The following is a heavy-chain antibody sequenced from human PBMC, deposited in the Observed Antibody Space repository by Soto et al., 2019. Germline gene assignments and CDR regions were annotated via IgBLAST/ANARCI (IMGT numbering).Heavy chain of an antibody. V-gene: IGHV3-30*18. CDR1: GFTFRNYG. Sequence: GGSLRLSCAASGFTFRNYGMHWVRQAPGKGLEWVAVISFDGSDKYYADSVKGRFTISRDNSKNTLYLQMNSLRAEGTALYYCAKGSLVGATKGPPDYWGQGTLVTVPS. J-gene: IGHJ4*02. D-gene: IGHD1-26*01. CDR3: AKGSLVGATKGPPDY. CDR2: ISFDGSDK.